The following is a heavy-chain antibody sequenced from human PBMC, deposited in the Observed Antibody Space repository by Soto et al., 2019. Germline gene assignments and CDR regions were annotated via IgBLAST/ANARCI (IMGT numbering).Heavy chain of an antibody. V-gene: IGHV3-48*02. Sequence: EVQLVESGGGSVQPGGSLRLSCAASGFTFSSYSMNWVRQAPGKGLEWVSYISSSSSTIYYADSVKGRFTISRDNAKNSLYLQMNSLRDEDTAVYYCARAPYYYDSSGYSSGMDVWGQGTTVTVSS. CDR1: GFTFSSYS. J-gene: IGHJ6*02. CDR2: ISSSSSTI. CDR3: ARAPYYYDSSGYSSGMDV. D-gene: IGHD3-22*01.